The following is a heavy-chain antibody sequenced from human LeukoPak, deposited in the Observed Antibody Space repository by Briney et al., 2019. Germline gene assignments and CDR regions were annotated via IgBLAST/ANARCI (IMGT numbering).Heavy chain of an antibody. CDR1: GFTVSSNY. J-gene: IGHJ4*02. V-gene: IGHV3-66*02. Sequence: GGSLRLSCAASGFTVSSNYMSWVRQAPGKGLEWVSVIYSGGSTYYADSVKGRFTISRDNSKNTLYLQMNSLRPEDTAVYYCGRSPRFGEFNYWGQGTLVTVSS. CDR2: IYSGGST. CDR3: GRSPRFGEFNY. D-gene: IGHD3-10*02.